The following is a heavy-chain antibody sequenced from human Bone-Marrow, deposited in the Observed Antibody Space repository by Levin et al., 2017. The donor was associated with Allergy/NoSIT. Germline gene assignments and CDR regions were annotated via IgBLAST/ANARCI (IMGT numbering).Heavy chain of an antibody. CDR2: MSYDGINK. CDR3: ARDKWDLIQPTICDY. D-gene: IGHD1-26*01. Sequence: LSLTCAASGFTFSNYGMFWVRQAPGKGLEWVSIMSYDGINKYYADSVKGRFTISRDTSTNTLYLQMNNLRTEDTAVYYCARDKWDLIQPTICDYWGQGTLVTVSS. CDR1: GFTFSNYG. V-gene: IGHV3-30*03. J-gene: IGHJ4*02.